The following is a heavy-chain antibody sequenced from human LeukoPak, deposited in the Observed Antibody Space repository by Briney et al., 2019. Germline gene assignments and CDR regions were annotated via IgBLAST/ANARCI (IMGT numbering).Heavy chain of an antibody. J-gene: IGHJ4*02. CDR2: INHSGST. D-gene: IGHD3-10*01. CDR3: ARHLFRNGRSYAPFDY. V-gene: IGHV4-34*01. Sequence: PSETLSLTCAVSGGSISTYYWSWIRQPPGKGLEWLGEINHSGSTNYNPSLKSRVTISVDTAKNQFSLKLSSVTAADTAVYYCARHLFRNGRSYAPFDYWGQGTLVTVSS. CDR1: GGSISTYY.